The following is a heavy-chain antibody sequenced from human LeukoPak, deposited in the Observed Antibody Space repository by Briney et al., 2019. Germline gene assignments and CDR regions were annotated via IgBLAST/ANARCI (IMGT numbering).Heavy chain of an antibody. Sequence: ASVKVSCKVSGYTLTELSMHWVRQAPGKGLEWMGGFDPEDGETIYAQKFQGRVTMTEDTSTDTAYMELSSLRSEDTAVYYCATGIGLMITFGGVIVKGAFDIWGQGTMVTVSS. D-gene: IGHD3-16*02. V-gene: IGHV1-24*01. CDR3: ATGIGLMITFGGVIVKGAFDI. CDR1: GYTLTELS. J-gene: IGHJ3*02. CDR2: FDPEDGET.